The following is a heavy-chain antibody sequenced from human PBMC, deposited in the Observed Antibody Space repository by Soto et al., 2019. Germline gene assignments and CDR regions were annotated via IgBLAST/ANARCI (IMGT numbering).Heavy chain of an antibody. CDR1: GYTFTSYG. CDR2: ISAYNGNT. D-gene: IGHD3-3*01. Sequence: ASVKVSCKASGYTFTSYGISWVRQAPGQGLEWMGWISAYNGNTNYAQKLQGRVTMTTDTSTSTAYMELRSLRSDDTAVYYCARDCAICGSVPPSPPITPWSGYYRYYYYYGMDVWGQGTTVTVSS. CDR3: ARDCAICGSVPPSPPITPWSGYYRYYYYYGMDV. J-gene: IGHJ6*02. V-gene: IGHV1-18*01.